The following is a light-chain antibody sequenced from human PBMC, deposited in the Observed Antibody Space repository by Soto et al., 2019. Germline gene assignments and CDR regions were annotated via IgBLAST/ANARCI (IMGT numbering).Light chain of an antibody. CDR3: QSYDSSLSGFVV. J-gene: IGLJ2*01. CDR2: GNS. Sequence: QSVLTQPPSVSGAPGQRVTITCTASSSNIGAGYDVHWYQQLPGTAPKLLIYGNSHRPSGVPDRFSGSKSGTSASLAITGLQAEDEADYYCQSYDSSLSGFVVFGGGTKLTVL. V-gene: IGLV1-40*01. CDR1: SSNIGAGYD.